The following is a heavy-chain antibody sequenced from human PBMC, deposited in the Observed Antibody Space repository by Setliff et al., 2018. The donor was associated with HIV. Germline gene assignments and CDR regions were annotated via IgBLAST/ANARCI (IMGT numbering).Heavy chain of an antibody. CDR2: IWIDGNRK. Sequence: PGGSLRLSCAMSGFTFSDYNIYWVRQSPAKGLEWVALIWIDGNRKEYADSVKGRFTISRDNSKNTVYLQMNSLRAEDTAEYYCAKELAASGLGYFDSWGRGILVTVSS. J-gene: IGHJ4*02. CDR1: GFTFSDYN. V-gene: IGHV3-33*06. D-gene: IGHD3-22*01. CDR3: AKELAASGLGYFDS.